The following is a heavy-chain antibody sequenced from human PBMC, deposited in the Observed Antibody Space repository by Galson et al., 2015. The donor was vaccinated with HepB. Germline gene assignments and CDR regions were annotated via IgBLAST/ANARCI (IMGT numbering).Heavy chain of an antibody. CDR3: ATDRATMVRGVRRFDY. J-gene: IGHJ4*02. D-gene: IGHD3-10*01. CDR2: FDPEDGET. CDR1: GYTLTELS. Sequence: SVKVSCKVSGYTLTELSMHWVRQAPGKGLEWMGGFDPEDGETIYAQKFQGRVTMTEDTSTDTAYMELSSLRSEDTAVYYCATDRATMVRGVRRFDYWGQGTLVTVSS. V-gene: IGHV1-24*01.